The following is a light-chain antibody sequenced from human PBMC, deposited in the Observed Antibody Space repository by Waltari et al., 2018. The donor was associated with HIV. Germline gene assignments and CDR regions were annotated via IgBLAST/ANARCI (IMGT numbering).Light chain of an antibody. Sequence: QSALTQAASVSGSPGQSITISCTGTSSDVGGPNFVAWFQQHPGKGPKLMIYDVNKRPSGVSNRFSGSKSGNTASLTISGLQAEDEADYYCSSYTTSSTLVFGGGTKLTVL. CDR1: SSDVGGPNF. CDR3: SSYTTSSTLV. V-gene: IGLV2-14*01. J-gene: IGLJ2*01. CDR2: DVN.